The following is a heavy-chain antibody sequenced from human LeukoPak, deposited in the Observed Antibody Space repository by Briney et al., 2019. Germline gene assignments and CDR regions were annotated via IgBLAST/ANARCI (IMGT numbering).Heavy chain of an antibody. Sequence: GASVKVSCKASGYTFTSYYMHWVRQAPGQGLEWMGIINPSGDSTSYAQKFQGRVIMTRDMSTSTVYMELSSLRSEDTAVYYCARAPLSSSSFDYWGQGTLVTVSS. V-gene: IGHV1-46*01. CDR2: INPSGDST. CDR3: ARAPLSSSSFDY. CDR1: GYTFTSYY. J-gene: IGHJ4*02. D-gene: IGHD6-13*01.